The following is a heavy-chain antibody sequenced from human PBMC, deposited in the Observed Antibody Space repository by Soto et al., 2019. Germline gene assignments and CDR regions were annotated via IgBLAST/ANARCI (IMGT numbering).Heavy chain of an antibody. D-gene: IGHD2-21*02. CDR1: GGSIKTYW. CDR3: ARLTSVDCAWAFDI. V-gene: IGHV4-59*08. Sequence: SETLSLTCTVSGGSIKTYWWSWIRHSPGKGLEWIGYIYHIGTTNYNPSLKSRVTMSIDTSKNQISLKLNSVTAADTAVYYCARLTSVDCAWAFDIWGQGTVVTVSS. CDR2: IYHIGTT. J-gene: IGHJ3*02.